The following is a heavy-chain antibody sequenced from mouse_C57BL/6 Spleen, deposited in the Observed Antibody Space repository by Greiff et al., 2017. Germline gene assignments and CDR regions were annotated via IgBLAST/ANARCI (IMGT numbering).Heavy chain of an antibody. CDR2: INPNNGGT. D-gene: IGHD1-1*01. CDR1: GYTFTDYN. Sequence: VQLKQSGPELVKPGASVKIPCKASGYTFTDYNMDWVKQSHGKSLEWIGDINPNNGGTIYNQKFKGKATLTVDKSSSTAYMELRSLTSEDTAVYYCARSPRITTVVDFDYWGQGTTLTVSS. CDR3: ARSPRITTVVDFDY. J-gene: IGHJ2*01. V-gene: IGHV1-18*01.